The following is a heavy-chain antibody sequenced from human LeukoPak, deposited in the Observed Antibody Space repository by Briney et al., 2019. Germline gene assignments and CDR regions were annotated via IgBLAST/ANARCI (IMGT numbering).Heavy chain of an antibody. CDR2: MSYGGSNE. D-gene: IGHD6-13*01. J-gene: IGHJ4*02. CDR3: TKVRSGSSSWALRVFDY. V-gene: IGHV3-30*18. Sequence: GRSLRLSCAASGFMFSKYGMHWVRQAPGKGLEWVAVMSYGGSNEYYGDSVRGRFTISRDNPKNTLYLQMNSLRPEDTAVYYCTKVRSGSSSWALRVFDYWGQGALVTVSS. CDR1: GFMFSKYG.